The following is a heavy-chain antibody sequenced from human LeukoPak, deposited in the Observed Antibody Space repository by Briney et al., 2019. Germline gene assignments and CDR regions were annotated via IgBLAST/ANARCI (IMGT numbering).Heavy chain of an antibody. J-gene: IGHJ4*02. CDR1: GFTFSSYG. CDR2: IWYDGSSK. CDR3: ARCPEGQWLADY. V-gene: IGHV3-33*01. Sequence: GGSLRLSCAASGFTFSSYGMHWVRQAPGKGLEWVAVIWYDGSSKYYADSVKGRFTISRDNSKNTLYLQMNSLRAEDTAVYYCARCPEGQWLADYWGQGTLVTVSS. D-gene: IGHD6-19*01.